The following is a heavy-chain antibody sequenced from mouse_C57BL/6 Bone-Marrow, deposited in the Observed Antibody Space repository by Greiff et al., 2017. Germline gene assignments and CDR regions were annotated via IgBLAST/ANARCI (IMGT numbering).Heavy chain of an antibody. D-gene: IGHD2-2*01. J-gene: IGHJ3*01. CDR1: GYSITSGYY. Sequence: DVKLVESGPGLVKPSQSLSLTCSVTGYSITSGYYWNWIRQFPGNKLEWMGYISYDGSNNYNPSLKNRISITRDTSKNQFFLTLNSVTTEDTATYYCATVYYGYDAGFAYWGQGTLVTVSA. CDR3: ATVYYGYDAGFAY. V-gene: IGHV3-6*01. CDR2: ISYDGSN.